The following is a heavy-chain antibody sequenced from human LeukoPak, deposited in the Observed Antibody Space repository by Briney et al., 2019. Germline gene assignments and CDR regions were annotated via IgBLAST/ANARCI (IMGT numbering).Heavy chain of an antibody. J-gene: IGHJ4*02. CDR1: GFTFSSFA. D-gene: IGHD6-13*01. CDR3: AKRTSGSSWYSSDS. V-gene: IGHV3-23*01. Sequence: EGSLRLSCAASGFTFSSFAMNWVRQAPGKGLEWVSTMSGDATSTYYADSVKGRFTISRDNSKNTLYLQMNSLRADDTAVYYCAKRTSGSSWYSSDSWGQGTLVTVSS. CDR2: MSGDATST.